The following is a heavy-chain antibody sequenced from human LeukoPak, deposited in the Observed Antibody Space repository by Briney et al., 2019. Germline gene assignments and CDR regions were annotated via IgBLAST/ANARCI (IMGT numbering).Heavy chain of an antibody. CDR3: ARGWEPHLLFY. J-gene: IGHJ4*02. D-gene: IGHD1-26*01. V-gene: IGHV1-69*01. CDR1: GGTFSSYA. CDR2: IIPIFGTA. Sequence: ASVKVSCKASGGTFSSYAISWVRQAPGQGLEWMGGIIPIFGTANYAQKFQGRVTITADEPTSTAYMELSSLRSEDTAVYYCARGWEPHLLFYWGQGTLVTVSS.